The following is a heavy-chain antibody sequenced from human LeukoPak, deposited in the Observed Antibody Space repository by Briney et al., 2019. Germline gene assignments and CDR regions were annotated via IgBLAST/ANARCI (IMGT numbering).Heavy chain of an antibody. Sequence: SETLSLTCTVSGGSISSYYWSWIRQPPGKGLEWIGEINHSGSTNYNPSLKSRVTISVDTSKNQFSLKLSSVTAADTAVYYCARGPTYYDFWSGYYSGGFPIQASLHFDYWGQGTLVTVSS. D-gene: IGHD3-3*01. CDR1: GGSISSYY. J-gene: IGHJ4*02. CDR2: INHSGST. CDR3: ARGPTYYDFWSGYYSGGFPIQASLHFDY. V-gene: IGHV4-34*01.